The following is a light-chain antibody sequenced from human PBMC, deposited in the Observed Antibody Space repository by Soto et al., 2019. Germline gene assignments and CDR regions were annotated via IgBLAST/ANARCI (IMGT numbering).Light chain of an antibody. CDR2: GVS. CDR1: QSLRGY. V-gene: IGKV3-15*01. J-gene: IGKJ5*01. Sequence: EIVLTQSPPTLSVSPGARVTLSCRASQSLRGYLAWYQIKPGRAPRLLIYGVSTRASGVPARFSGSVSGTAFTLTISSLPSEDFAVYYCQQYNNWQGTFGQGTRLETK. CDR3: QQYNNWQGT.